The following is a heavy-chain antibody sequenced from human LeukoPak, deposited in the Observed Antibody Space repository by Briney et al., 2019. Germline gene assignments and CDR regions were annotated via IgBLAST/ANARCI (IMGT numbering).Heavy chain of an antibody. CDR2: ISGIGGTT. J-gene: IGHJ4*02. CDR1: GFTFSSYA. Sequence: GGSLRLSCAASGFTFSSYAMSWVRQAPGKGLEWVSAISGIGGTTYYADSVKDRFTITTDNSTNTLHLQMNSLRAEDTAVYYCAKASTTLYYDFWSGYPSRYWGQGALVTVSS. D-gene: IGHD3-3*01. V-gene: IGHV3-23*01. CDR3: AKASTTLYYDFWSGYPSRY.